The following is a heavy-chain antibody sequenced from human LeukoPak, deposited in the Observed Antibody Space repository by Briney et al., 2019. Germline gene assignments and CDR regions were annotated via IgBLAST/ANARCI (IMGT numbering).Heavy chain of an antibody. CDR1: GGSFSGYY. J-gene: IGHJ4*02. Sequence: SETLSLTCAVYGGSFSGYYWSWIRQPPGKGLEWIGEINHSGSTNYNPSLKGRVTISVDTSKNQFSLKLSSVTAADTAVYYCARGVSSVGATREDYFDYWGQGTLVTVSS. V-gene: IGHV4-34*01. CDR2: INHSGST. CDR3: ARGVSSVGATREDYFDY. D-gene: IGHD1-26*01.